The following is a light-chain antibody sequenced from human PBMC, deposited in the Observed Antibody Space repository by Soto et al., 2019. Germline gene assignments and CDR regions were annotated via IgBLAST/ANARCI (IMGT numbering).Light chain of an antibody. V-gene: IGKV3-20*01. J-gene: IGKJ2*01. Sequence: EIVLTQSPGTLSLSPGQRATLSCRASQSVSRSYLAWYQHKRGQAPRLLMFGTGSRATGIPDRFSGTGSGTDFTLIINRLEPEDFAVYYCQQYSSTSHTFGQGTKLEIK. CDR1: QSVSRSY. CDR2: GTG. CDR3: QQYSSTSHT.